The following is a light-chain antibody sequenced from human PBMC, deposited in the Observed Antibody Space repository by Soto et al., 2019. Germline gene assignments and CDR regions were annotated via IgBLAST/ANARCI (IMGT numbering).Light chain of an antibody. Sequence: ESVLTQSPGTLSLSPGERATLSCRASQSVISYLAWYQQKPGQAPRLLIYGASSRATDIPDRFSGSGSGTDFTLTISRLEPADFAVYYCQQYGSTPLTFGGGTKVEIK. CDR2: GAS. CDR3: QQYGSTPLT. J-gene: IGKJ4*01. V-gene: IGKV3-20*01. CDR1: QSVISY.